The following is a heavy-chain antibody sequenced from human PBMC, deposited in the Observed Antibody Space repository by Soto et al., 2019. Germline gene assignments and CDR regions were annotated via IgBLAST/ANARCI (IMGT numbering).Heavy chain of an antibody. Sequence: ASVKVSCKVSGYTLTELSMHWVRQAPGKGLEWMGGFDPEDGETIYAQKFQGRVTMTEDTSTDTAYMELSSLRSEDTAVYYCATEWRLSGLYYYYSSGSPHNGHNWFDPWGQGTLVTVSS. CDR2: FDPEDGET. V-gene: IGHV1-24*01. CDR3: ATEWRLSGLYYYYSSGSPHNGHNWFDP. D-gene: IGHD3-22*01. J-gene: IGHJ5*02. CDR1: GYTLTELS.